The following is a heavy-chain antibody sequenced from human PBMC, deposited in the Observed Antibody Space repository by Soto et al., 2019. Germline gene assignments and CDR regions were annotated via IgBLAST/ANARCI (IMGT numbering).Heavy chain of an antibody. CDR3: ARSAHTPKKPYSSSWYLSVFYGMDV. D-gene: IGHD6-13*01. Sequence: PGGSLRLSCAASGFTFSSYSMNWVRQAPGKGLEWVSSISSSSSYIYYADSVKGRFTISRDNAKNSLYLQMNSLRAEDTAVYYCARSAHTPKKPYSSSWYLSVFYGMDVWGQGTTVTVSS. CDR2: ISSSSSYI. J-gene: IGHJ6*02. CDR1: GFTFSSYS. V-gene: IGHV3-21*01.